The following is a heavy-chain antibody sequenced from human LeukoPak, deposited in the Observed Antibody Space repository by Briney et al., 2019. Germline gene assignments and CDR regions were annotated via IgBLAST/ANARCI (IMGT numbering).Heavy chain of an antibody. CDR1: GYSFTNYW. Sequence: GESLKISCKGSGYSFTNYWIGWVRQMPGKGLEWMGIIYPGDSDSRNSPSFQAQVSISADKSINTAYLQWRSLKASDTAMYYCARLSVIAADGTHYFDYWGQGTLVTVSS. V-gene: IGHV5-51*01. D-gene: IGHD6-13*01. J-gene: IGHJ4*02. CDR2: IYPGDSDS. CDR3: ARLSVIAADGTHYFDY.